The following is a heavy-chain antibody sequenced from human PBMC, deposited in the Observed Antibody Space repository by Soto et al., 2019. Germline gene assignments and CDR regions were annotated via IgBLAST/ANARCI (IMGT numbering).Heavy chain of an antibody. CDR2: IFPLFATT. J-gene: IGHJ3*01. D-gene: IGHD5-12*01. CDR1: GGTFSSDT. Sequence: QVQLVQSGAEVKKVGSSAKVSCRASGGTFSSDTINWVRQAPGQGLEWMGAIFPLFATTIYTQKFQGRVTFTAVASAGTAEMVLSSLLSEDPATCFCARDRGSTSTRALDLWGQGTMVTVSS. V-gene: IGHV1-69*01. CDR3: ARDRGSTSTRALDL.